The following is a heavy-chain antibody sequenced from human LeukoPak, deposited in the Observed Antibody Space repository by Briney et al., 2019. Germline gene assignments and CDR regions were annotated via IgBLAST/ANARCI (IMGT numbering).Heavy chain of an antibody. CDR3: ARDPEMVRGPKNNFDY. CDR2: IYYSGST. J-gene: IGHJ4*02. Sequence: SETLSLTCTVSGGSISSSSYYWGWIRQPPGKGLEWIRSIYYSGSTYYNPSLKSRVTISVDTSKNQFSLKLSSVTAADTAVYYCARDPEMVRGPKNNFDYWGQGTLVTVSS. V-gene: IGHV4-39*02. D-gene: IGHD3-10*01. CDR1: GGSISSSSYY.